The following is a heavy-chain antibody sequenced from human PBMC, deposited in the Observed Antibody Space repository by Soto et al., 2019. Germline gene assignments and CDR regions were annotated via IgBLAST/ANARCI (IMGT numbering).Heavy chain of an antibody. Sequence: GGSLRLSCEPSGFTFHDHGMSWVRQAAGKGMDWVGLIRSRRYGGTTEYAGSVKGRFFISRDDSKSIAFLQMNNLETEDTAVYYCTRAPLRCSGVSCYSADAWGQGTLVTVSS. V-gene: IGHV3-49*04. CDR3: TRAPLRCSGVSCYSADA. J-gene: IGHJ5*02. CDR1: GFTFHDHG. D-gene: IGHD2-15*01. CDR2: IRSRRYGGTT.